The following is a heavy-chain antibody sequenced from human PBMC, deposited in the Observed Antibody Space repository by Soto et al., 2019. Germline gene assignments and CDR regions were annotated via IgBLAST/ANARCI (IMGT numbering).Heavy chain of an antibody. CDR2: ISAYNGDV. J-gene: IGHJ6*02. Sequence: ASVKVSCKASGYTFSSYGISWVRQAPGQGLEWMGWISAYNGDVNYAQNFQGRVTMTTDKSISTAYMELSSLRSEDTAVYYCASLWIREGYYYGMDVWGQGTTVTVSS. V-gene: IGHV1-18*04. CDR1: GYTFSSYG. CDR3: ASLWIREGYYYGMDV. D-gene: IGHD2-21*01.